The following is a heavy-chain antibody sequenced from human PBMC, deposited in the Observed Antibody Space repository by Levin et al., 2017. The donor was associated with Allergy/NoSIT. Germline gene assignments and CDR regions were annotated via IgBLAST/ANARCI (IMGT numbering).Heavy chain of an antibody. D-gene: IGHD3-22*01. CDR3: ARDYYDSSGYYPINWFDP. V-gene: IGHV3-74*01. J-gene: IGHJ5*02. CDR2: INSDGSST. Sequence: GGSLRLSCAASGFTFSSYWMHWVRQAPGKGLVWVSRINSDGSSTSYADSVKGRFTISRDNAKNTLYLQMNSLRAEDTAVYYCARDYYDSSGYYPINWFDPWGQGTLVTVSS. CDR1: GFTFSSYW.